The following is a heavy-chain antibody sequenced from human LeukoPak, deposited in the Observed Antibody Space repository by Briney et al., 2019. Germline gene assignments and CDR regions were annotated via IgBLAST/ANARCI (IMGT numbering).Heavy chain of an antibody. CDR2: GSESGGT. J-gene: IGHJ5*02. V-gene: IGHV4-34*01. D-gene: IGHD3-3*01. Sequence: SETLSLTCAVYGGSLNGHYWSWIRQPPWKGLEWIGEGSESGGTKFNPSLKSRVTISADTYKNQFSLKLNSVTAADTAVYYCAKNGQSGFSFDPWGQGTLVTVSS. CDR1: GGSLNGHY. CDR3: AKNGQSGFSFDP.